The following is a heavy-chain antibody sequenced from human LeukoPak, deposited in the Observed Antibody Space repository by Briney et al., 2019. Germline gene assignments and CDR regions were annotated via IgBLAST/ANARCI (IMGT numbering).Heavy chain of an antibody. CDR2: IYYSCST. J-gene: IGHJ6*02. CDR3: ARQWETTVLYYYYGMDV. Sequence: SETLSLICTVSGGSISSSCYYWGWLRQPPEKGQEWIGIIYYSCSTYYNPSLKSRVTISVDTSKNQFSLKLSSVTAADTAVYYCARQWETTVLYYYYGMDVWGQGTTVTVSS. CDR1: GGSISSSCYY. V-gene: IGHV4-39*01. D-gene: IGHD4-17*01.